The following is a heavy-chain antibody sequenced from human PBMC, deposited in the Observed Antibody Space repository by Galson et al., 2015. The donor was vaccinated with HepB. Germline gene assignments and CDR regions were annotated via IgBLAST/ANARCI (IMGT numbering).Heavy chain of an antibody. J-gene: IGHJ4*02. Sequence: SCKASGGTFSSYAISWVRQAPGQGLEWMGGIIPIFGAANYAQKFQGRVTMTTDTATSTASMELRSLRSDDTAVYFCARHGGYCGATNCYPGDNWGQGTLVIVSS. D-gene: IGHD2-2*01. CDR3: ARHGGYCGATNCYPGDN. CDR1: GGTFSSYA. V-gene: IGHV1-69*05. CDR2: IIPIFGAA.